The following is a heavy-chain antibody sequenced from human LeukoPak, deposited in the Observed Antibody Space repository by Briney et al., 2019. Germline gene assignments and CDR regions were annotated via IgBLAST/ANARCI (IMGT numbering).Heavy chain of an antibody. V-gene: IGHV3-48*03. Sequence: GGSLRLSCAASGFIFSSYQMNWVRQAPGKGLEWIAYISSGGGTIYYADSVKGRFTISRDNTKNSVSLQMNSLSAEDTAVYYCATGAAGTRFLDSLEIWGQGTMVAVSS. J-gene: IGHJ3*02. CDR2: ISSGGGTI. CDR1: GFIFSSYQ. CDR3: ATGAAGTRFLDSLEI. D-gene: IGHD1-1*01.